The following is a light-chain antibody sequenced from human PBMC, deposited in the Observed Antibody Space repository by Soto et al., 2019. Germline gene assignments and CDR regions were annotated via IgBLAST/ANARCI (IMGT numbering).Light chain of an antibody. CDR3: QQYHDYPCT. V-gene: IGKV1-5*01. CDR1: QSISIW. J-gene: IGKJ1*01. Sequence: DIQMTQSPSPLSASVGDRVTITCRASQSISIWLTWYQKKPGKAPKLLIYDASSLESGVPSRFSGSGSGTEFTLTISSLQPDDFAEYYGQQYHDYPCTFVQGTKVDSK. CDR2: DAS.